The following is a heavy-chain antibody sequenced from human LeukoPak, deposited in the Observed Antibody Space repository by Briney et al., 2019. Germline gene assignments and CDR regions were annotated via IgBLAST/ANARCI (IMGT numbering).Heavy chain of an antibody. J-gene: IGHJ6*03. V-gene: IGHV3-48*01. Sequence: GESLKISCAASGFPFSSYGMHWVRQAPGKGLEWVSYISSSSSNIYYADSVKGRFTISRDNAKNSFYLQMNSLRAEDTALYYCARDRGGIGYYMDVWGKGTTVTVSS. CDR3: ARDRGGIGYYMDV. CDR1: GFPFSSYG. D-gene: IGHD3-16*02. CDR2: ISSSSSNI.